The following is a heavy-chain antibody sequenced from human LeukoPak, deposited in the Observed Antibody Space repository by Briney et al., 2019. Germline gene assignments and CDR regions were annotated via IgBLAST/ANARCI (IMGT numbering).Heavy chain of an antibody. CDR3: ARGPYGDYGVGWYFDL. J-gene: IGHJ2*01. CDR1: GYTFTGYY. V-gene: IGHV1-2*06. CDR2: INPNSGGT. D-gene: IGHD4-17*01. Sequence: ASVKVSCKASGYTFTGYYMHWVRRAPGQGLEWMGRINPNSGGTNYAQKFQGRVTMTRDTSISTAYMELSRLRSDDTAVYYCARGPYGDYGVGWYFDLWGRGTLVTVSS.